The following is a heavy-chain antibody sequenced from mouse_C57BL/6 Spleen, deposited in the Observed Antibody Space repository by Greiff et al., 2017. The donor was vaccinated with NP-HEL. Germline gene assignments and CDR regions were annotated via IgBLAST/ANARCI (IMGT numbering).Heavy chain of an antibody. CDR3: VRFYYGSSVYYYAMDY. V-gene: IGHV10-1*01. D-gene: IGHD1-1*01. CDR2: IRSKSNNYAT. CDR1: GFSFNTYA. Sequence: EVQLVESGGGLVQPKGSLKLSCAASGFSFNTYAMNWVRQAPGKGLEWVARIRSKSNNYATYYADSVKDRFTISRDDSESMLYLQMNNLKTEDTAMYYCVRFYYGSSVYYYAMDYWGQGTSVTVSS. J-gene: IGHJ4*01.